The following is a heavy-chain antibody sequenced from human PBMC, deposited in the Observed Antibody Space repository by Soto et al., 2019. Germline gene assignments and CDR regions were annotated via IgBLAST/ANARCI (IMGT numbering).Heavy chain of an antibody. CDR2: IYYTGST. Sequence: QVQLQESGPGLVKPSETLSLTCTVSGGSISSYYWSWIRQPPGKGLEWIGYIYYTGSTNYNPSLTSRATVSVDTPKTPLSLSLSPVTAADTAVYYCARDRPRPYYYGMDVWGQGTTVTVSS. J-gene: IGHJ6*02. CDR3: ARDRPRPYYYGMDV. V-gene: IGHV4-59*01. D-gene: IGHD6-6*01. CDR1: GGSISSYY.